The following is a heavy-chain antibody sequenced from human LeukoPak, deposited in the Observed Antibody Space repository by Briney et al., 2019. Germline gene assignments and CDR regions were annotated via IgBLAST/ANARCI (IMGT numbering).Heavy chain of an antibody. V-gene: IGHV1-69*13. D-gene: IGHD3-3*01. CDR1: GGTFSSYA. CDR3: ARGGNRILFGVVTYNWFDP. Sequence: SVKVSCKASGGTFSSYAISWVRQAPGQGLEWMGGIIPIFGTANYAQKFQGRVTITADESTSTAYMELSSLRSEDTAVYYCARGGNRILFGVVTYNWFDPWGQGTLVTVSS. CDR2: IIPIFGTA. J-gene: IGHJ5*02.